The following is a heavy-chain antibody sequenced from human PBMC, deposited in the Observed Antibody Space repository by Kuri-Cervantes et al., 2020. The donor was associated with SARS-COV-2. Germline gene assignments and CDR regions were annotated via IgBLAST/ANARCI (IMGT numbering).Heavy chain of an antibody. CDR1: GFTFSSYG. CDR2: IWYDGSNK. CDR3: ASLRGYDFWSGY. V-gene: IGHV3-33*03. Sequence: LSLTCAASGFTFSSYGMHWVRQAPGKGLEWVAVIWYDGSNKYYADSVKGRFTISRDNAKNSLYLQMNSLRAEDTAVYYCASLRGYDFWSGYWGQGTLVTVSS. J-gene: IGHJ4*02. D-gene: IGHD3-3*01.